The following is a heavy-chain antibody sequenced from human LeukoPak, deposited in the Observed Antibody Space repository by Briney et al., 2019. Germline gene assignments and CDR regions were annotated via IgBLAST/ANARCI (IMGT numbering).Heavy chain of an antibody. J-gene: IGHJ4*02. CDR1: GFTFSSYD. CDR3: ARDIPRGTTTLDY. Sequence: PGGSLRLSCAASGFTFSSYDMHWVRQATGKGLEWVSAIGTAGDTYYPGSVKGRFSISRDNAKNSLYLQMNSLRAEDTAIYYCARDIPRGTTTLDYWGQGTLVTVSS. CDR2: IGTAGDT. V-gene: IGHV3-13*01. D-gene: IGHD1-26*01.